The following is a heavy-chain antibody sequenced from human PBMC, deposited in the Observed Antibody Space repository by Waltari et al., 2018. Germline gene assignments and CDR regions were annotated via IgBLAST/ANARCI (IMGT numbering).Heavy chain of an antibody. V-gene: IGHV4-39*01. CDR1: GVSITSNRNY. CDR3: ATYIGASVGTAAFDV. D-gene: IGHD5-12*01. CDR2: ISYRGTT. J-gene: IGHJ3*01. Sequence: QLQLQESGPRLVKPSETLSLICSVSGVSITSNRNYGPWTRRSPGQGLEWSGTISYRGTTYISPSLKSRVSVSRDTSKNQVSLTLGSVTAADMAVYYCATYIGASVGTAAFDVWGQGTMVTVSS.